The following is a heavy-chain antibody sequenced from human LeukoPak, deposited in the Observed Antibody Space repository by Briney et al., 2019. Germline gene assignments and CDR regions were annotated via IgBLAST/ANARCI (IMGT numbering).Heavy chain of an antibody. CDR3: AKDPRSYSFDY. Sequence: GGSLRLSCTASGFTFSINYMAWVRQAPGKGLEWVSVIYSGGDTYYADSVKGRFTIARDNSKKTLYLQMNSLRAEDTAVYYCAKDPRSYSFDYWGQGTLVTVSS. CDR1: GFTFSINY. D-gene: IGHD1-26*01. J-gene: IGHJ4*02. V-gene: IGHV3-66*01. CDR2: IYSGGDT.